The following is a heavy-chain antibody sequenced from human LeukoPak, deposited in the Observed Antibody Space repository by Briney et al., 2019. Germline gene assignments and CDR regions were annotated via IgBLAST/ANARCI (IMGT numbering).Heavy chain of an antibody. D-gene: IGHD2-8*02. CDR1: GFTFSSYS. CDR2: ISSSSTI. J-gene: IGHJ4*02. V-gene: IGHV3-48*02. Sequence: PGGSLRLSCAASGFTFSSYSMNWVRQAPGKGLEWVSYISSSSTIYYADSVKGRFTISRDNAKNSLYLQMNSLRDEDTAVYYCAREPGAWYYFDYWGQGTLVTVSS. CDR3: AREPGAWYYFDY.